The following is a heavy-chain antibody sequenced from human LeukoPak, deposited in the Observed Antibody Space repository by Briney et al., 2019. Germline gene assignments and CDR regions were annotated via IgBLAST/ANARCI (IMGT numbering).Heavy chain of an antibody. CDR2: ISDHGVID. Sequence: GRSLRLSCAASGFPFNTYTMHWVRQTPGKGLEWVAAISDHGVIDYYADSVKGRFTISRDNSKNTLYLQMNSLRVEDTAVYYCAKIAAAGLFDYWGQGTLVTVSS. CDR1: GFPFNTYT. J-gene: IGHJ4*02. D-gene: IGHD6-13*01. V-gene: IGHV3-30-3*01. CDR3: AKIAAAGLFDY.